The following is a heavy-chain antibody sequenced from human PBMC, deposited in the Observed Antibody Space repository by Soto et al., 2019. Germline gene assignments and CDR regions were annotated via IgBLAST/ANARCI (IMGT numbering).Heavy chain of an antibody. CDR1: GYTFTGYY. CDR3: ARGRGWYYDSSGSPVPVFDY. D-gene: IGHD3-22*01. Sequence: ASVKVSCKASGYTFTGYYMHWVRQAPGQGLEWMGWINPNSGGTNYAQKFQGRVTMTRDTSISTAYMELSKLRSDDTAVYYCARGRGWYYDSSGSPVPVFDYWGQGTLVTVSS. J-gene: IGHJ4*02. V-gene: IGHV1-2*02. CDR2: INPNSGGT.